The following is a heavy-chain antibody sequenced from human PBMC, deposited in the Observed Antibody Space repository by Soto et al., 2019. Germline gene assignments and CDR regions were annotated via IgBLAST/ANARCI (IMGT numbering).Heavy chain of an antibody. Sequence: GGSLRLSYAASGFSFANYAIHWVRQAPGKGLEWVAVISYDGSNRYYADSVKGRITISRDNSKNTLYLQMHSLRAEDTAVYYCAKTIESSAVLGPIRRVYYYFGMDVWGQGTTVTVSS. CDR1: GFSFANYA. J-gene: IGHJ6*02. CDR2: ISYDGSNR. CDR3: AKTIESSAVLGPIRRVYYYFGMDV. V-gene: IGHV3-30-3*02. D-gene: IGHD6-19*01.